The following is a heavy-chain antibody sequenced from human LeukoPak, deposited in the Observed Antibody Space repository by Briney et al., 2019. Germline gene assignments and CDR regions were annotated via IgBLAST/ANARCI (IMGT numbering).Heavy chain of an antibody. CDR2: IKEDGSEK. V-gene: IGHV3-7*05. Sequence: PGGSLRLSCAASGFTFSSYWMSWVRQAPGKGLEWVANIKEDGSEKYYVDSVKGRFTISRDNAKNSLYLQMNSLRAEDTAVYYCARPNYYDSSGLPHAFDIWAKGQWSPSLQ. J-gene: IGHJ3*02. D-gene: IGHD3-22*01. CDR3: ARPNYYDSSGLPHAFDI. CDR1: GFTFSSYW.